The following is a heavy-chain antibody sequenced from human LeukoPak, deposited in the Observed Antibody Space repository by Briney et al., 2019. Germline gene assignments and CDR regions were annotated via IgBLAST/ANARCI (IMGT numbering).Heavy chain of an antibody. J-gene: IGHJ4*02. Sequence: GGSVRLFCGASGFILTIYAMKGVRDARGRGLEGVSGISGSSGTTYYADSVKGLFTISRDNSKNTLYLQMNSLRAEDTAIYYCAKNKEIFDYWGQGTLVTASS. CDR2: ISGSSGTT. CDR3: AKNKEIFDY. V-gene: IGHV3-23*01. CDR1: GFILTIYA.